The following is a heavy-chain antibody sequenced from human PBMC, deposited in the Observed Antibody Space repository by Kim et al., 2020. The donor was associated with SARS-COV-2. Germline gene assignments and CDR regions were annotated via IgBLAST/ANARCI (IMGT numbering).Heavy chain of an antibody. D-gene: IGHD5-12*01. J-gene: IGHJ5*02. CDR2: IYYSGST. CDR3: ARHRFVSGAILP. CDR1: GGSISSSSYY. V-gene: IGHV4-39*01. Sequence: SETLSLTCTVSGGSISSSSYYWGWIRQPPGKGLEWIGSIYYSGSTYYNPSLKSRVTISVDTSKNQFSLKLSSVTAADTAVYYCARHRFVSGAILPWGQGT.